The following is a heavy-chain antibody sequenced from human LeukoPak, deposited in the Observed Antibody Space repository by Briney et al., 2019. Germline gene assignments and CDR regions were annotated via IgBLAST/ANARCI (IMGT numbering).Heavy chain of an antibody. Sequence: GGSLRLSCAASGFTFSSYAMSWVRQAPGKGLEWVSAISGSGGSTYYADSVKGRFTISRDNSNNTLHLQMNSLRAEDTAVYYCAKQIAARPKYYFDYWGQGTLVTVSS. J-gene: IGHJ4*02. CDR2: ISGSGGST. CDR3: AKQIAARPKYYFDY. V-gene: IGHV3-23*01. D-gene: IGHD6-6*01. CDR1: GFTFSSYA.